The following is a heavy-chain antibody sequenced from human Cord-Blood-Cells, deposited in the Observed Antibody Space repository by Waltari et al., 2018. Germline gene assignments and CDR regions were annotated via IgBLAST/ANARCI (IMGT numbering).Heavy chain of an antibody. CDR3: ARDSGDYVWGSYRYFDY. D-gene: IGHD3-16*02. Sequence: EVQLVESGGGLVKPGGSLRLSCAASGFTFSIHSMNVVRQAPGKGLEWVSSISSSSSYIYYADSVKGRFTISRDNAKNSLYLQMNSLRAEDTAVYYCARDSGDYVWGSYRYFDYWGQGTLVTVSS. CDR1: GFTFSIHS. CDR2: ISSSSSYI. V-gene: IGHV3-21*01. J-gene: IGHJ4*02.